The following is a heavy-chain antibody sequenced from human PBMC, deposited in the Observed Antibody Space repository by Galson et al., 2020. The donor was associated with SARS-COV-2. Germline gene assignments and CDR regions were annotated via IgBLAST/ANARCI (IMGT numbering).Heavy chain of an antibody. J-gene: IGHJ3*02. Sequence: GGSLRLTCAASGFTISSDSMNWVRQAPGKGLEWESNMSSSSSTIYYADSVKGRFTITRDNAKNSLYLQMNSLRAEDKAVYYCARDGVASDAFDIWGQGTMVTVSS. CDR1: GFTISSDS. CDR2: MSSSSSTI. CDR3: ARDGVASDAFDI. V-gene: IGHV3-48*01. D-gene: IGHD2-15*01.